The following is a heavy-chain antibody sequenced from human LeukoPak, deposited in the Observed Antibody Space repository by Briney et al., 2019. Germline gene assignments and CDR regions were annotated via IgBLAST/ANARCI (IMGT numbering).Heavy chain of an antibody. CDR1: GFTLSSYA. CDR2: ISGSGGST. J-gene: IGHJ4*02. V-gene: IGHV3-23*01. D-gene: IGHD5-12*01. CDR3: AKVATMRTPTQDYFDY. Sequence: QSGGSLRLSCAASGFTLSSYAMSWVRQAPGKGLEWVSAISGSGGSTYYADSVKGRFTISRDNSKNTLYLQMNSLRAEDTAVYYCAKVATMRTPTQDYFDYWGQGTLVTVSS.